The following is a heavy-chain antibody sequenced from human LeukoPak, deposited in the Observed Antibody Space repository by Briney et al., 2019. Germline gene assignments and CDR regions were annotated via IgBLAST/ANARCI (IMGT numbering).Heavy chain of an antibody. V-gene: IGHV4-59*01. CDR1: GGSINSYY. Sequence: SDTLSLTCTVSGGSINSYYWSWIRQPAGKGLEWIGHISYSGSTNYNPSLKSRVTISVDTSKNQFSLKLSSVTAADTAVYYCARGGSGYALNWFDPWGQGTLVTVSS. J-gene: IGHJ5*02. CDR2: ISYSGST. D-gene: IGHD5-12*01. CDR3: ARGGSGYALNWFDP.